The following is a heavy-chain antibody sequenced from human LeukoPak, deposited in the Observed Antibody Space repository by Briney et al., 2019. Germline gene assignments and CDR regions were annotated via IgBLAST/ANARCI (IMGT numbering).Heavy chain of an antibody. CDR2: INPNSGGT. Sequence: GSVKVSCKASGYTFTGYYMHWVRQAPGQGLEWMGWINPNSGGTNYAQKFQGRVTMTRDTSISTAYIELSRLRSDDTAVYYCARDRGTGYTIFDYWGQGTLVTVSS. CDR3: ARDRGTGYTIFDY. CDR1: GYTFTGYY. D-gene: IGHD2-8*02. V-gene: IGHV1-2*02. J-gene: IGHJ4*02.